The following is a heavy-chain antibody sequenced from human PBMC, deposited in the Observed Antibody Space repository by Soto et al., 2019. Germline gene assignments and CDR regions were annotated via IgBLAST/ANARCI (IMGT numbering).Heavy chain of an antibody. J-gene: IGHJ6*02. CDR1: GGTFSSYA. Sequence: QVQLVQSGAEVEKPGSSVKVSCKASGGTFSSYAISWVRQAPGQGLEWMGGIIPIFGTANYAQKFQGRVTITADKSTSTAYMELSSLRSEDTAVYYCARDLWFGDSTDYYYGMDVWGQGTTVTVSS. D-gene: IGHD3-10*01. CDR3: ARDLWFGDSTDYYYGMDV. CDR2: IIPIFGTA. V-gene: IGHV1-69*06.